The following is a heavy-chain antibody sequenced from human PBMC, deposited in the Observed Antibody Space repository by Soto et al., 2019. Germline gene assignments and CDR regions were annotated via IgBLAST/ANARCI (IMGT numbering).Heavy chain of an antibody. CDR2: IYPGDSDT. J-gene: IGHJ4*02. CDR3: ARLVPAAIGGDYFDY. D-gene: IGHD2-2*02. V-gene: IGHV5-51*01. Sequence: PGESLKISCKGSGYSFTSYWIGWVRQMPGKGLEWMGIIYPGDSDTRYSPSFQGQVTISADKSISTAYLQWSSLKASDTAMYYCARLVPAAIGGDYFDYWGQGTLVTVSS. CDR1: GYSFTSYW.